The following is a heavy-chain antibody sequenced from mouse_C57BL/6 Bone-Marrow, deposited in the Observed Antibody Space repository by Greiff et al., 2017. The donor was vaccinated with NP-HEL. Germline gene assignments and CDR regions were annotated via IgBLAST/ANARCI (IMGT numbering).Heavy chain of an antibody. CDR3: AREGGLRRRTYAMDD. V-gene: IGHV5-16*01. J-gene: IGHJ4*01. CDR2: INYDGSST. CDR1: GFTFSDYS. D-gene: IGHD2-4*01. Sequence: EVQLVESEGGLVQPGSSMKLSCTASGFTFSDYSMAWVRQVPEKGLEWVANINYDGSSTYYLDSLKSRFIISRDNAKNILYLQMSSLKSEDTATYYCAREGGLRRRTYAMDDWGQGTSVTVSS.